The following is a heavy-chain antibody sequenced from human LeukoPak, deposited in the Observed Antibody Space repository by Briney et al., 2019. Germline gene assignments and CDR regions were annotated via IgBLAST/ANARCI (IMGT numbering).Heavy chain of an antibody. CDR3: ARDDGDSCSGDCYYFDY. J-gene: IGHJ4*02. V-gene: IGHV1-18*01. CDR1: GYTFTTYG. CDR2: IRPCNGNT. D-gene: IGHD2-21*02. Sequence: ASVKVSCKASGYTFTTYGISWVRQAPGQGLEWMGWIRPCNGNTNSAQKFQGRVTMNTDTSTSTAYMELRSLRSDDTAVYYCARDDGDSCSGDCYYFDYWGQRTLVTVSS.